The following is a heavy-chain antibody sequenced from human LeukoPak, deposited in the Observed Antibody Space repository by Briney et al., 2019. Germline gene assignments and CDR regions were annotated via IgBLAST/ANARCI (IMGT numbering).Heavy chain of an antibody. CDR2: ISQGGGST. V-gene: IGHV3-43*02. J-gene: IGHJ4*02. CDR1: GFSFEDYA. D-gene: IGHD3-22*01. CDR3: AKVGQKTYYYDSSGYSLPFDY. Sequence: GGSLRLSCAASGFSFEDYAMHGVRHSPRAGLDGISHISQGGGSTYYADSVKGRFTISRDNSKNSLYLQMNSLRTEDTALYYCAKVGQKTYYYDSSGYSLPFDYWGQGTLVTVSS.